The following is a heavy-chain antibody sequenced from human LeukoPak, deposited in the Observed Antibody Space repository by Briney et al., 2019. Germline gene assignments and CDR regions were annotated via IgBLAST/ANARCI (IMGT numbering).Heavy chain of an antibody. CDR1: RFTFSNYY. J-gene: IGHJ3*01. V-gene: IGHV3-7*03. CDR2: INEDGSET. D-gene: IGHD4-17*01. CDR3: AREPPGDYGFAFDV. Sequence: PGGSLRLSCAASRFTFSNYYMSGLRQAPGKGLEWVTNINEDGSETYNVDSVNGRFTISRDNAKNSLYLQMNGLRAEDTAVYYCAREPPGDYGFAFDVWGQGTMVTVSS.